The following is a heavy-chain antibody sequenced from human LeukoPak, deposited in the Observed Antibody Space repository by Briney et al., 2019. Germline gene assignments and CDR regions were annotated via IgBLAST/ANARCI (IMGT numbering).Heavy chain of an antibody. V-gene: IGHV4-34*01. Sequence: PSETLSLTCAVYGRSFSVYYWSWIRQPPGRGLEWVGEINHSGSTNYNPPLKSRVTISVDTAKNQFSLKLSSVTAADTAVYYCARRITMVRGHNGMDVWGKGTTVTVSS. J-gene: IGHJ6*04. CDR3: ARRITMVRGHNGMDV. CDR2: INHSGST. CDR1: GRSFSVYY. D-gene: IGHD3-10*01.